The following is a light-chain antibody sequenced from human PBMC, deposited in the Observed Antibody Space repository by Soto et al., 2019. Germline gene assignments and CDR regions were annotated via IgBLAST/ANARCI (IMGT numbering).Light chain of an antibody. CDR2: GAT. V-gene: IGKV3-20*01. Sequence: SPGPLSVSLGEKATPSGRASQTVRDNLGWYQQKPGQPPRLLIYGATTRATGIPARFSGSGSGTDFTLTISRLEPEDFAVYYCQQYGCSPLTFGGGAKVDIK. CDR3: QQYGCSPLT. CDR1: QTVRDN. J-gene: IGKJ4*01.